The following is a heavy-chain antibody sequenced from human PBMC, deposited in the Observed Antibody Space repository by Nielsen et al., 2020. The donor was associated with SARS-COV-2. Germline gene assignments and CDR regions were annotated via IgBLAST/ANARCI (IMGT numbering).Heavy chain of an antibody. CDR3: ARERVGGITIFGVVTRYGMDV. D-gene: IGHD3-3*01. CDR1: GGSISSGDYY. CDR2: IYYSGST. V-gene: IGHV4-30-4*01. Sequence: SATLSLTCTVSGGSISSGDYYWSWLRQPPGKGLEWIGYIYYSGSTYYNPSLKSRVTISVDTSKNQFSLKLSSVTAADTALYYCARERVGGITIFGVVTRYGMDVWGQGTTVTVSS. J-gene: IGHJ6*02.